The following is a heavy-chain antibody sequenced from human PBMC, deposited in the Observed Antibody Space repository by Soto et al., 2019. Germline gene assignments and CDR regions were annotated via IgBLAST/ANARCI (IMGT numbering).Heavy chain of an antibody. CDR3: ARVDEYNWRVYYYYGMDV. V-gene: IGHV3-33*01. CDR1: GFTFSSYG. CDR2: IWYDGSNK. D-gene: IGHD1-20*01. Sequence: GGSLRLSCAASGFTFSSYGMHWVRQAPGKGLEWVAVIWYDGSNKYYADSVKGRFTISRDNSKNTLYLQMNSLRAEDTAVYYCARVDEYNWRVYYYYGMDVWGQGTTVTVSS. J-gene: IGHJ6*02.